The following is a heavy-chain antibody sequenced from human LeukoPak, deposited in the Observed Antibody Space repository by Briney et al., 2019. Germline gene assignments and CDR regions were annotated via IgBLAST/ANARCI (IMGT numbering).Heavy chain of an antibody. Sequence: PGGSLRLSCAASGFTFSSYWMSWVRQAPGKGLEWVANIKQDGSEKYYVDSVKGRFTISRDNAKNSLYLQMNSLRAEDTAVYYCARDYNYYDSSGYPAYYFDYWGQGTLVTVSS. CDR2: IKQDGSEK. J-gene: IGHJ4*02. CDR3: ARDYNYYDSSGYPAYYFDY. V-gene: IGHV3-7*03. CDR1: GFTFSSYW. D-gene: IGHD3-22*01.